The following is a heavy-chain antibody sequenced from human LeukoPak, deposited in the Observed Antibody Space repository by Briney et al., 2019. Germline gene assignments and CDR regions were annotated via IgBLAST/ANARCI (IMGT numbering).Heavy chain of an antibody. J-gene: IGHJ1*01. CDR3: STAVNGSYFD. CDR2: IKSNPDGGTA. Sequence: EGSLRLSCAASGFTFTYALMTWVRQAPGKGLEGVGRIKSNPDGGTADYAAPVKGRFTISRDDSRNTLYLQMNNLEIDDTAVYFCSTAVNGSYFDWGQGTLVIVSS. CDR1: GFTFTYAL. V-gene: IGHV3-15*01. D-gene: IGHD1-26*01.